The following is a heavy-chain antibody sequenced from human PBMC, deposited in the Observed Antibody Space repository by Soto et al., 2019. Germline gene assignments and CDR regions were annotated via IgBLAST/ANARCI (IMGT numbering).Heavy chain of an antibody. Sequence: PSETLSLTCAVYGGSFSGYYWSWIRQPPGKGLEWIGEINHSGSTNYNPSLKSRVTISVDTSKNQFSLKLSSVTAADTAVYYCAFLVPDYWGQGTLVTVSS. V-gene: IGHV4-34*01. CDR1: GGSFSGYY. CDR3: AFLVPDY. CDR2: INHSGST. D-gene: IGHD2-8*02. J-gene: IGHJ4*02.